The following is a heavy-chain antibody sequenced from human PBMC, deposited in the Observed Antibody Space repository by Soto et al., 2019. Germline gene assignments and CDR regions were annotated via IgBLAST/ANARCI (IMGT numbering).Heavy chain of an antibody. CDR2: ISGVGSTI. V-gene: IGHV3-11*01. CDR1: GFSFSDYY. CDR3: ARRITTFGVVETN. D-gene: IGHD3-3*01. Sequence: QVQLLESGGGLVKPGGSLRLSCVASGFSFSDYYMSWIRQSPGKGLEWVAMISGVGSTIHYVASVRGRFSISRDNVLNSHYLQLSSMRVEDTAIYYRARRITTFGVVETNWGQATLVTVSP. J-gene: IGHJ4*02.